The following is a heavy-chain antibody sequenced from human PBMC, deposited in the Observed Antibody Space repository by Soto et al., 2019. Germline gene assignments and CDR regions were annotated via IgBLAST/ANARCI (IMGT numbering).Heavy chain of an antibody. D-gene: IGHD3-10*01. J-gene: IGHJ6*02. Sequence: GGSLRLSYAASGFTFSNAWMNWVRQAPGKGLEWVGRIKSKTDGGTTGYAAPVKGRFTISRDDSKNTLYLQMNSLKTEDTAVYYCTTDQGVGDYYYYGMDVWGQGTTVTVSS. CDR2: IKSKTDGGTT. V-gene: IGHV3-15*07. CDR1: GFTFSNAW. CDR3: TTDQGVGDYYYYGMDV.